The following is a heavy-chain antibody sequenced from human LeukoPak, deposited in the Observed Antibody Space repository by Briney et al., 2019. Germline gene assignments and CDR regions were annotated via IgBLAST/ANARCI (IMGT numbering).Heavy chain of an antibody. V-gene: IGHV3-64*01. Sequence: AGGSLRLSCAASGFSFTNYRMPWVRQAPGKGLEYVSAISNNGGTTYYANSVKGRFTISRDNSKNTLYPQMGSLSAEDMAVYYCAREKYGSFDYWGQGTLVTVSS. CDR1: GFSFTNYR. CDR2: ISNNGGTT. CDR3: AREKYGSFDY. J-gene: IGHJ4*02. D-gene: IGHD4-17*01.